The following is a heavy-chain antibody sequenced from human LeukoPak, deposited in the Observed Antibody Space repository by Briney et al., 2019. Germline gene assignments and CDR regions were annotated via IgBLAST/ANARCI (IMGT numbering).Heavy chain of an antibody. CDR3: ARDCGTTSCYDFPDFDY. V-gene: IGHV3-48*01. Sequence: PGGPLRLSCAASGYTFTSYSMNWVRQAPGKGLEWVSYISDGGETIYYADSVKGRFTISRDNAKNSLYLQMNSLRAEDTAVYYCARDCGTTSCYDFPDFDYWGQGTLVTVSS. CDR1: GYTFTSYS. J-gene: IGHJ4*02. CDR2: ISDGGETI. D-gene: IGHD2-2*01.